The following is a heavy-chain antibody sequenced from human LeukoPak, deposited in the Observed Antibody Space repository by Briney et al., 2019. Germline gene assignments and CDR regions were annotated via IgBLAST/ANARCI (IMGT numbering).Heavy chain of an antibody. J-gene: IGHJ4*02. V-gene: IGHV3-23*01. CDR3: AKGGYYGSGSEY. D-gene: IGHD3-10*01. CDR2: ISSSGGSA. CDR1: GFTFSSYA. Sequence: GGSLRLSCAASGFTFSSYAMSWVRQAPGKGLEWVSGISSSGGSAFYADSVKGRFTISRDNSKNTLFLQMISLRAEDTAVYYCAKGGYYGSGSEYWGQGTLVAVSS.